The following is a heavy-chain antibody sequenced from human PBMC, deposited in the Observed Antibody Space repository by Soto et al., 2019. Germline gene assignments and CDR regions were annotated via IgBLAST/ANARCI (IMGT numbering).Heavy chain of an antibody. CDR2: ISYDGSNK. CDR1: GFTFSSYA. D-gene: IGHD3-16*02. Sequence: QVQLVESGGGVVQPGRSLRLSCAASGFTFSSYAMHWVRQAPGKGLEWVAVISYDGSNKYYADSVKGRFTISRDNSKNTLYLQMNGLGAEDTAVYYCARDNYDYVWGSYRYSYFDYWGQGTLVTVSS. V-gene: IGHV3-30-3*01. J-gene: IGHJ4*02. CDR3: ARDNYDYVWGSYRYSYFDY.